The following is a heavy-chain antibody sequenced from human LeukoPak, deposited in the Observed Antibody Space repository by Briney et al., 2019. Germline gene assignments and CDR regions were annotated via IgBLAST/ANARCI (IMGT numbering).Heavy chain of an antibody. CDR2: IYYSGST. D-gene: IGHD2-2*01. CDR3: ARQSPGRIVVVPAEFDY. Sequence: SETLSLTCTVSGGSISSSSYYWGWIRQPPGKGLEWIASIYYSGSTNYNPSLKSRVTISVDTSKNQFSLKLSSVTAADTAVYYCARQSPGRIVVVPAEFDYWGQGTLVTVSS. CDR1: GGSISSSSYY. J-gene: IGHJ4*02. V-gene: IGHV4-39*01.